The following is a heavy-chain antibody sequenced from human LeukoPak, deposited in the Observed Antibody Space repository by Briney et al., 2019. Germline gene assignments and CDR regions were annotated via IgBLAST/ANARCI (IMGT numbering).Heavy chain of an antibody. J-gene: IGHJ4*02. CDR1: GFTFDDYG. D-gene: IGHD3-10*01. CDR2: INWNGGST. Sequence: GGSLRLSCAASGFTFDDYGMSWVRQAPGKGLEWVSGINWNGGSTGYADSVKGRFTISRDNAKNSLYLQMNSLRAEDTALYHCARRWFGEYPFDYWGQGTLVTVSS. V-gene: IGHV3-20*01. CDR3: ARRWFGEYPFDY.